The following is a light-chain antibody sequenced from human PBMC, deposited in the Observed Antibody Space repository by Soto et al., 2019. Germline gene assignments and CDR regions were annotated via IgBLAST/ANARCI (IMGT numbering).Light chain of an antibody. J-gene: IGKJ5*01. Sequence: AIQVTQSPSSLSASVGDRVTITCRASQDIRGALAWYQQKPGKAPNLLIYDVSTLESGVPSRFSGSGSGTEFTLTIIRLQPEDFGTFYCQQFNSYSISLGHGTRLEIK. CDR2: DVS. V-gene: IGKV1-13*02. CDR1: QDIRGA. CDR3: QQFNSYSIS.